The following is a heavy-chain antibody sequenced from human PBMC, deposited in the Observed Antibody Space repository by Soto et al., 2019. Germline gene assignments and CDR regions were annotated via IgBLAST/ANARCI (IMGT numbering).Heavy chain of an antibody. CDR2: INPNSGGT. CDR3: GGGCEFFPPPCSSTSCYPAYAFDI. D-gene: IGHD2-2*01. Sequence: ASVKVSCKASGYTFTGYYMHWVRQAPGQGLEWMGWINPNSGGTNYAQKFQGWVTMTRDTSISTAYMELSRLRSDDTAVYYCGGGCEFFPPPCSSTSCYPAYAFDIWGQGTMVTVSS. CDR1: GYTFTGYY. J-gene: IGHJ3*02. V-gene: IGHV1-2*04.